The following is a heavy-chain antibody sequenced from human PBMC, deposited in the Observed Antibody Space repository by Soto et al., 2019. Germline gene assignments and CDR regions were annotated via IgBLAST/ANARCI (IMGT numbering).Heavy chain of an antibody. V-gene: IGHV3-74*01. J-gene: IGHJ4*02. CDR1: GFTFSSYW. CDR2: INSDGSST. CDR3: ASKYCTNGVCYNDY. Sequence: GESLKISCAASGFTFSSYWMHWVRQAPGKGLVWVSRINSDGSSTSYADSVKGRFTISRDNAKNTLYLQMNSLRAEDTAVYYCASKYCTNGVCYNDYWGQGTLVTVSS. D-gene: IGHD2-8*01.